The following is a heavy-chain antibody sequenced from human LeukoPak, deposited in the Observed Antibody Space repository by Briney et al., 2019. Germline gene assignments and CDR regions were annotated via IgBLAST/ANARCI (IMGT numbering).Heavy chain of an antibody. CDR2: ISGSGDST. V-gene: IGHV3-23*01. J-gene: IGHJ4*02. CDR3: AKIPVSYSSGWSNFDY. CDR1: GFTFSSYA. D-gene: IGHD6-19*01. Sequence: PGGSLRLSCAASGFTFSSYAMSWVRQAPGRGLEWVSGISGSGDSTNYADSVKGRFTSSRGNSKNTLFLQMNMLRAEDTAVYYCAKIPVSYSSGWSNFDYWGQGTLVTVSS.